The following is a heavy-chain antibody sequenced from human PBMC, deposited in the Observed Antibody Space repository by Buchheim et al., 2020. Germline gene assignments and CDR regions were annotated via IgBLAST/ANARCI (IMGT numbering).Heavy chain of an antibody. CDR1: GGSISSSSYY. CDR2: IYYSGST. J-gene: IGHJ3*02. V-gene: IGHV4-39*07. CDR3: ARVHDSMTTVTEGAAFDI. Sequence: QLQLQESGPGLVKPSETLSLTCTVSGGSISSSSYYWGWIRQPPGKGLEWIGYIYYSGSTYYNPSLKSRVTISVDTSKNQFSLKLSSVTAADTAVYYCARVHDSMTTVTEGAAFDIWGQGT. D-gene: IGHD4-17*01.